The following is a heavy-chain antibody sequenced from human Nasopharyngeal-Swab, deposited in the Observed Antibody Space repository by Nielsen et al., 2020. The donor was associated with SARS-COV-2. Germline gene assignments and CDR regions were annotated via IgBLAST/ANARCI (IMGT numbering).Heavy chain of an antibody. CDR1: GFSISSCCNY. D-gene: IGHD4-11*01. J-gene: IGHJ5*02. V-gene: IGHV4-61*01. CDR3: ARSVSDYTNNDRFDYFDA. Sequence: TETLSLTCTVSGFSISSCCNYWTWLPPSPGLGLDWFVYIYYTCTTNSNPYLKTRVSISVDTSRNQFSLRLSSVTAADTAVYYSARSVSDYTNNDRFDYFDAWGQGSLVTVSS. CDR2: IYYTCTT.